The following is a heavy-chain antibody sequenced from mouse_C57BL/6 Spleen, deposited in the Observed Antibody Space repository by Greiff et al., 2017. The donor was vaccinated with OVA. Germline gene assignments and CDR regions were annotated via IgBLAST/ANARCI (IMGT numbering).Heavy chain of an antibody. V-gene: IGHV1-55*01. CDR1: GYTFTSYW. CDR2: IYPGSGST. Sequence: VQLQQSGPELVKPGASVKMSCKASGYTFTSYWITWVKQRPGQGLEWIGDIYPGSGSTNYNEKFKSKATLTVDTSSSTAYMQLSSLTSEDSAVYYCARRGLYYYGSSLYYFDYWGQGTTLTVSS. D-gene: IGHD1-1*01. J-gene: IGHJ2*01. CDR3: ARRGLYYYGSSLYYFDY.